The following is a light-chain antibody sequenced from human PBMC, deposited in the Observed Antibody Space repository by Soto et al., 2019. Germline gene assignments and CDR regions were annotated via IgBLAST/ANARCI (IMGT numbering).Light chain of an antibody. CDR2: DVS. V-gene: IGLV2-14*01. J-gene: IGLJ1*01. CDR3: SSYTSSSTLDV. Sequence: QSVLTQPASMSATPGQSITISCTGTSSDVGGYNYVSWYQQHPGKAPKLMIYDVSNRPSGVSNRFSGSKSGNTASLTISGLQAEDEADYYCSSYTSSSTLDVFGTGTKVTVL. CDR1: SSDVGGYNY.